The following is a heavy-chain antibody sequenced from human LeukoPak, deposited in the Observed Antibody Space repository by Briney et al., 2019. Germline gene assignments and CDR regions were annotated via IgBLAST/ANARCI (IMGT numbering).Heavy chain of an antibody. CDR2: VGHSGSA. J-gene: IGHJ6*03. V-gene: IGHV4-34*01. CDR1: GGSFSAFF. Sequence: SETLSLTCAVSGGSFSAFFWRWIRQPPGKGLEWIGDVGHSGSADYNPSLKSRVTVSADPSKTQFSLKLTSVTAADTAVYYYARARVGQLWTAYYYYYYMDVWGKGTTVTISS. D-gene: IGHD5-18*01. CDR3: ARARVGQLWTAYYYYYYMDV.